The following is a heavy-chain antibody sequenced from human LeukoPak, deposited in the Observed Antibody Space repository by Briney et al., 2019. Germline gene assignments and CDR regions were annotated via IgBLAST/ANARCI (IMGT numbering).Heavy chain of an antibody. CDR2: ISISGVTI. CDR1: GFTFSSYE. Sequence: PGGSLRLSCAASGFTFSSYEMNWVRQAPGKGLEWVSYISISGVTIHYADSVKGRFTISRDNAKNSLYLQMNSLRVEDTAVYYCARGGAARPDFWGQGTLVTVSS. D-gene: IGHD6-6*01. J-gene: IGHJ4*02. V-gene: IGHV3-48*03. CDR3: ARGGAARPDF.